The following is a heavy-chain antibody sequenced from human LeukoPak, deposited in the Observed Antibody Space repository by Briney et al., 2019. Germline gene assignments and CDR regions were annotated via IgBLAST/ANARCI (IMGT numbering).Heavy chain of an antibody. D-gene: IGHD3-10*01. CDR3: ARDTRGIFDY. CDR1: AFTFSSYW. CDR2: IKQDGSEK. Sequence: PGGSLRLSCAASAFTFSSYWMSWVRQAPGKGLEWVANIKQDGSEKNYVDSVKGRFTISRDNAKNSLYLQMNSLRAEDTAEYYCARDTRGIFDYWGQGTLVTVSS. V-gene: IGHV3-7*05. J-gene: IGHJ4*02.